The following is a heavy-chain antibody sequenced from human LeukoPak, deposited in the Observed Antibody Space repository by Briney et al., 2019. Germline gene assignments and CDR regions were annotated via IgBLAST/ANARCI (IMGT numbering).Heavy chain of an antibody. Sequence: GGSLRLSCAASGFTFSSYGMHWVRQAPGKGLEWVAVISYDGSNKYYADSVKGRFTISRDNSKNTLYLQMNSLRAEDTAVYYCAKFVHGSGSADNIWGQGTMLTVSS. CDR1: GFTFSSYG. V-gene: IGHV3-30*18. D-gene: IGHD3-10*01. CDR3: AKFVHGSGSADNI. CDR2: ISYDGSNK. J-gene: IGHJ3*02.